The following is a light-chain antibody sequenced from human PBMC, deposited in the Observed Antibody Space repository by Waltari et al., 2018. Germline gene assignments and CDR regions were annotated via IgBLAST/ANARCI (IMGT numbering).Light chain of an antibody. J-gene: IGLJ2*01. CDR1: SLRIRS. CDR3: HSRDTSDNHL. Sequence: SSELTQDPAVSVALGQTVRITCHAHSLRIRSASWYQQKPGQAPILVIYNYNNRPSGIPDRFSGSSSGNTASLTITATQAEDEADYYCHSRDTSDNHLFGGGTKLTVL. CDR2: NYN. V-gene: IGLV3-19*01.